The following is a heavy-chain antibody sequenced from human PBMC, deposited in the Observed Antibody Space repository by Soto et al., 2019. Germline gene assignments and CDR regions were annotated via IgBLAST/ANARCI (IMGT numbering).Heavy chain of an antibody. CDR3: ARDSKLWDIVVVVAATQHLDV. CDR2: ISAYNGNT. V-gene: IGHV1-18*01. CDR1: VYTLTSYG. J-gene: IGHJ6*04. Sequence: GASVKVACKASVYTLTSYGISWGRQAPGKGLEWMGWISAYNGNTNYAQKLQGRVTMTTDTSTSTAYMELRSLRSDDTAVYYCARDSKLWDIVVVVAATQHLDVWGKGTTVTVSS. D-gene: IGHD2-15*01.